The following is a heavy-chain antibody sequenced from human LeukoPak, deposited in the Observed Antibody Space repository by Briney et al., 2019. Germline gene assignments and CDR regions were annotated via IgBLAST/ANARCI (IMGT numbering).Heavy chain of an antibody. D-gene: IGHD6-19*01. CDR1: GYTFTGYY. V-gene: IGHV1-2*04. Sequence: ASVKVSCKAYGYTFTGYYTHWVRQAPGQGLEWMGWINPNSGGTNYAQKFQGWVTMTRDTSISTAYMELSRLRSDDTAVYYCARERIAVAGTTYYYYYGMDVWGQGTTVTVSS. CDR2: INPNSGGT. J-gene: IGHJ6*02. CDR3: ARERIAVAGTTYYYYYGMDV.